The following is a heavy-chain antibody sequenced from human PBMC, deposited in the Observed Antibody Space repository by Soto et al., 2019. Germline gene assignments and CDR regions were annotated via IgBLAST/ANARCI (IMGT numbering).Heavy chain of an antibody. CDR3: TTTGDLYDYIWGSYRYVGVY. Sequence: GGSLRLSCAASGFTFSNAWMSWVRQAPGKGLEWVGRIKSKTDGGTTDYAAPVKGRFTISRDDSKNTLYLQMNSLKTEDTAVYYCTTTGDLYDYIWGSYRYVGVYWGQGTLVTVSS. CDR1: GFTFSNAW. D-gene: IGHD3-16*02. V-gene: IGHV3-15*01. J-gene: IGHJ4*02. CDR2: IKSKTDGGTT.